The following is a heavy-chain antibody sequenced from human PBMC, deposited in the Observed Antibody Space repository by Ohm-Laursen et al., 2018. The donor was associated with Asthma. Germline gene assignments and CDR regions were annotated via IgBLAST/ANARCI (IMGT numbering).Heavy chain of an antibody. J-gene: IGHJ4*02. CDR2: IYYTGST. Sequence: SETLSLTCTVSGASISSYYWSWFRQPPGKGLEWIGYIYYTGSTTYNPSLESRVTISIDTSTNQFSLKLSSVTAADTAVYYCARTWELYYFDYWGQGTLVTVSS. CDR3: ARTWELYYFDY. CDR1: GASISSYY. D-gene: IGHD1-26*01. V-gene: IGHV4-59*08.